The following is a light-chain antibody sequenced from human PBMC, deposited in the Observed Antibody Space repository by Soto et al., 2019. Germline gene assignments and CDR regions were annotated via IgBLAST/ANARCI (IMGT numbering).Light chain of an antibody. J-gene: IGLJ1*01. CDR1: SSDVGSYNT. CDR3: SSFTSSTSYV. Sequence: QSALTQPASVSESPGQTIAISCTGTSSDVGSYNTVSWYQQYPGKAPKLMIHDVNNRPSGISDRFSGSMSGNTASLTISGLQAEDVADYYCSSFTSSTSYVFGTGTKVTVL. CDR2: DVN. V-gene: IGLV2-14*03.